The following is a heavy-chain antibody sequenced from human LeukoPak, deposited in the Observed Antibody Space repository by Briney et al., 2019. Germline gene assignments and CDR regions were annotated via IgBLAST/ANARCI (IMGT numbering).Heavy chain of an antibody. CDR2: ISWNSGSI. V-gene: IGHV3-9*01. CDR3: AKDRH. Sequence: PGRSLRLSCAASGFTFDDYAMHWVRQAPGKGLEWVSGISWNSGSIGYADSVKGRFTISRDNAKNSLYLQLNSLRAEDTALYYCAKDRHWGQGTLVTVSS. J-gene: IGHJ4*02. CDR1: GFTFDDYA.